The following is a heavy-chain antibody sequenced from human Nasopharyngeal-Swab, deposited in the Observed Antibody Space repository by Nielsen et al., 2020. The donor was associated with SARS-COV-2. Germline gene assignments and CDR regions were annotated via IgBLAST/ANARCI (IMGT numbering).Heavy chain of an antibody. V-gene: IGHV3-7*01. J-gene: IGHJ5*02. CDR1: GFTFSSYW. CDR3: AREPIAAAGTGWFDP. Sequence: GESLKISCAASGFTFSSYWMSWVRQAPGKGPEWVANIKQDGSEKYYVDSVKGRFTISRDNAKNSLYLQMNSLRAEDTAVYYCAREPIAAAGTGWFDPWGQGTLVTVSS. CDR2: IKQDGSEK. D-gene: IGHD6-13*01.